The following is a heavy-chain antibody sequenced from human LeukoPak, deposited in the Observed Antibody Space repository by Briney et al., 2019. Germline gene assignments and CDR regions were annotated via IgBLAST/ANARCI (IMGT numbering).Heavy chain of an antibody. CDR3: AKGSPWFGELSHHFDY. CDR1: GFTFSNFG. D-gene: IGHD3-10*01. Sequence: GGSPRLSCAASGFTFSNFGMHWVRQAPGKGLEWVAYIRYDGGNEYYANFVKGRFTISRDNSKNTLYLQMNSLRAEDTAVYYCAKGSPWFGELSHHFDYWGQGTLVTVSS. J-gene: IGHJ4*02. V-gene: IGHV3-30*02. CDR2: IRYDGGNE.